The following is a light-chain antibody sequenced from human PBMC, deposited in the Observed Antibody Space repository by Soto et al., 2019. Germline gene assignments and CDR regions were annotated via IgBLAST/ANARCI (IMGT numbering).Light chain of an antibody. CDR2: EGS. J-gene: IGLJ2*01. CDR3: CSYAGSSTVV. V-gene: IGLV2-23*01. CDR1: SSDVGSYNL. Sequence: SALTQPASVSGSPGQSITISCTGTSSDVGSYNLVSWYQQHPGKAPKLMIYEGSKRPSGVSNRVSGSKSGNTASLKISGLQAEDEADYYCCSYAGSSTVVFGGGTKLTVL.